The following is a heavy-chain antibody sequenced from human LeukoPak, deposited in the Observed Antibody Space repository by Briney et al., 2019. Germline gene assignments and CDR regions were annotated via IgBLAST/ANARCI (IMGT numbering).Heavy chain of an antibody. V-gene: IGHV4-30-2*01. D-gene: IGHD4-17*01. CDR1: GGSISSGGYY. J-gene: IGHJ4*02. CDR2: IYHSGST. Sequence: PSETLSLTCTVSGGSISSGGYYWSWIRQPPGKGLEWIGYIYHSGSTYYNPSLKSRVTISVDRSKNQFSLKLSSVTAADTAMYYCARHHDYGDWPVAFFWGQGTLVTVSS. CDR3: ARHHDYGDWPVAFF.